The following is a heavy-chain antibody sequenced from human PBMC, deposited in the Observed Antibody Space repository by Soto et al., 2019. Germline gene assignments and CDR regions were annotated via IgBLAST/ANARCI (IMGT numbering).Heavy chain of an antibody. D-gene: IGHD6-19*01. J-gene: IGHJ3*02. Sequence: SETLSLTCTVSGGSISSGGYYWSWIRQHPGKGLEWIGYIHYSGSTYYNPSLKSRVIISLDTSKNQFSLRLSSVTAADTAVYYCARDISVADAFDIWGQGIMVTVS. CDR3: ARDISVADAFDI. CDR1: GGSISSGGYY. V-gene: IGHV4-31*03. CDR2: IHYSGST.